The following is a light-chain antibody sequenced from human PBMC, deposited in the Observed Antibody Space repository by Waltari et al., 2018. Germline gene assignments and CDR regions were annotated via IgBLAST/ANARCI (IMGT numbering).Light chain of an antibody. J-gene: IGLJ1*01. V-gene: IGLV2-8*01. CDR2: DVT. CDR1: GTDVGGYNS. Sequence: SALTQTPSASGSPGQSVTISCTGTGTDVGGYNSVSWYQHHPGKAPTLLIYDVTKRPSGLPGRCSGSKSGNTASLHVAGLQDDDEADYYSSSYAGGKNVVVFGTGTKVTVL. CDR3: SSYAGGKNVVV.